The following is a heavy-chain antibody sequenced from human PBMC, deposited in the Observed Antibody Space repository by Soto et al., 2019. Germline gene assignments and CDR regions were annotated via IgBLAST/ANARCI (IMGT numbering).Heavy chain of an antibody. CDR3: AKVTSGWTFDY. CDR1: GFTFNRSA. Sequence: PGGSLRLSCAASGFTFNRSAVSWVRQAPGKGLEWVSAISGSGDRTYYADSVKGRFTISRDNSKNTLYLQMNSLRAEDKAVYYCAKVTSGWTFDYWGQGTLVTVSS. CDR2: ISGSGDRT. D-gene: IGHD6-19*01. J-gene: IGHJ4*02. V-gene: IGHV3-23*01.